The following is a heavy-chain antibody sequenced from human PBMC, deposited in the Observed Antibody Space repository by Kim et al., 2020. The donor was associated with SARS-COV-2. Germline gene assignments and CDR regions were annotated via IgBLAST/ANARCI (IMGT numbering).Heavy chain of an antibody. D-gene: IGHD3-10*01. J-gene: IGHJ4*02. Sequence: AASVKDRFTISRDNAKNSLYLQMNSLRAEDTAVYYCARDNYYGSGTPLDYWGQGTLVTVSS. V-gene: IGHV3-21*01. CDR3: ARDNYYGSGTPLDY.